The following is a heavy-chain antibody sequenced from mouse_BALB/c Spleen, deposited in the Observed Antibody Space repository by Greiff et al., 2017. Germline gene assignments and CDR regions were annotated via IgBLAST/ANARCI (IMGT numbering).Heavy chain of an antibody. CDR3: AKNYYGNYDYAMDY. Sequence: QVQLQQSGPSLVQPSQSLSITCTVSGFSLTSYGVHWVRQSPGKGLEWLGVIWRGGSTDYNAAFMSRLSITKDNSKSQVFFKMNSLQADDTAIYYWAKNYYGNYDYAMDYWGQGTSVTVSS. J-gene: IGHJ4*01. D-gene: IGHD2-1*01. CDR2: IWRGGST. V-gene: IGHV2-5-1*01. CDR1: GFSLTSYG.